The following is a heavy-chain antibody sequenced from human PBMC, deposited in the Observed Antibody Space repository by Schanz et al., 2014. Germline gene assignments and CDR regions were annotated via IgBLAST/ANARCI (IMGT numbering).Heavy chain of an antibody. CDR2: VSSDGNND. Sequence: VQLVESGGGLVQPGGSLRLSCAASGFTFSTHAMHWVRQAPGKGLEWVALVSSDGNNDYYTDSVKGRFTISSDSSKNTLYLQMSSLRADDTAVYYCAKAADWPVTRFDPWGQGTLVTVSS. V-gene: IGHV3-30*18. D-gene: IGHD3-9*01. CDR3: AKAADWPVTRFDP. CDR1: GFTFSTHA. J-gene: IGHJ5*02.